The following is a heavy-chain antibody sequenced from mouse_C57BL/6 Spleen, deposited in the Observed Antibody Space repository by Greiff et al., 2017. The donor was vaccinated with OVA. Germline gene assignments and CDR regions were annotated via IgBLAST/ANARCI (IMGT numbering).Heavy chain of an antibody. D-gene: IGHD2-4*01. CDR2: INPNYGTT. Sequence: EVKLQESGPELVKPGASVKISCKASGYSFTDYNMNWVKQSNGKSLEWIGVINPNYGTTSYNQKFKGKATLTVDQSSSTAYMQLNSLTSEDSAVYYCARRGRHDYDPYHYAMDYWGQGTSVTVSS. CDR1: GYSFTDYN. V-gene: IGHV1-39*01. CDR3: ARRGRHDYDPYHYAMDY. J-gene: IGHJ4*01.